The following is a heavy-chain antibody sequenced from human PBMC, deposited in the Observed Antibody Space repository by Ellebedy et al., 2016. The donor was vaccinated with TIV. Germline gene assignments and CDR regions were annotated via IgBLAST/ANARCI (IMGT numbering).Heavy chain of an antibody. CDR1: GGTFSSYA. Sequence: AASVKVSCKSSGGTFSSYAITWVRQAPGQGLEWMGGIIPSLGLGTVKIVQKFQDRVTISADISTSTTYMDLIRLTSDETAVYYCATFVAGAGQFDHWGQGTLVTVSS. CDR3: ATFVAGAGQFDH. J-gene: IGHJ4*02. V-gene: IGHV1-69*06. CDR2: IIPSLGLGTV. D-gene: IGHD6-19*01.